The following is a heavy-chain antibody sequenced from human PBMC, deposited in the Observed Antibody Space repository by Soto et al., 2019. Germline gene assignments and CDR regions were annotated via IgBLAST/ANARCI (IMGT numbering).Heavy chain of an antibody. CDR2: IYYSGST. Sequence: QVQLQESGPGLVKPSETLSLTCTVSGGSISSYYWSWIRQPPGKGLEWLGYIYYSGSTNYNPSLKSPVTLPVDTSKNQFSLKLSSVPAADTAVSYCARRYGSCFDYWGQGTLVTVSA. J-gene: IGHJ4*02. D-gene: IGHD5-18*01. V-gene: IGHV4-59*08. CDR3: ARRYGSCFDY. CDR1: GGSISSYY.